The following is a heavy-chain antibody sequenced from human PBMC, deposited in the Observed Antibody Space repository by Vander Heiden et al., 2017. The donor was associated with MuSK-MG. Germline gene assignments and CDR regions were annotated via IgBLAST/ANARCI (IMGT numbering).Heavy chain of an antibody. CDR3: ASTRRYYYDSSGADAFDI. CDR2: INPNSGGT. CDR1: GSTFTGYS. D-gene: IGHD3-22*01. J-gene: IGHJ3*02. V-gene: IGHV1-2*02. Sequence: QVQLVQSGAEVKKPGASVKVSCKPSGSTFTGYSMHWVRQAPGQGLEWMGWINPNSGGTNYAQKFQGRVTMTRDTSISTAYMELSRLRSDDTAVYYCASTRRYYYDSSGADAFDIWGEGTMVTVSS.